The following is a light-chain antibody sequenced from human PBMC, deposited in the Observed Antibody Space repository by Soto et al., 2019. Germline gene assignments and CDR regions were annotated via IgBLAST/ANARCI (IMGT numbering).Light chain of an antibody. CDR2: GAS. CDR1: QSVSGTY. J-gene: IGKJ2*01. Sequence: EIVLPQSPGTLSLSPGERATLSCRASQSVSGTYVAWYQQKPGQAPRLLIYGASTRATGIPDRFSGRESGTDFTLTISSLVPEDFAVYYCQQYGSSSYTFGQGTKLEIK. V-gene: IGKV3-20*01. CDR3: QQYGSSSYT.